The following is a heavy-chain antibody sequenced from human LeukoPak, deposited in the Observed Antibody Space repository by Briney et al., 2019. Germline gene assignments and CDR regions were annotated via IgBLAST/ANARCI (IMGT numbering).Heavy chain of an antibody. CDR2: MNPKSGDT. J-gene: IGHJ5*02. D-gene: IGHD2-2*02. V-gene: IGHV1-8*03. CDR3: ARRFLFCSSTSCHSWFDP. Sequence: ASVKVSCKASGYSFTNYDINWVRQATGQGLEWMGWMNPKSGDTGYSQKFQGRVFITRDTSINTAYMELSSLGSDDTAVYYCARRFLFCSSTSCHSWFDPWGQGTLVTVSS. CDR1: GYSFTNYD.